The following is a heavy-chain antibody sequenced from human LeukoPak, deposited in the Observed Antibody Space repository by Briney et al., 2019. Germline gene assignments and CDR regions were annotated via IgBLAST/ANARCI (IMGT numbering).Heavy chain of an antibody. V-gene: IGHV1-46*01. D-gene: IGHD3/OR15-3a*01. J-gene: IGHJ4*02. Sequence: ASVKVSCKASGYTVTSYYMHWVRQAPGQGLEWMGILNPSGGSSSYAQKFQGRATLTRATSTSTVYMELSSLRSEDTAVYYCATVAPEDYCFDYWGQGTLVTVSS. CDR2: LNPSGGSS. CDR1: GYTVTSYY. CDR3: ATVAPEDYCFDY.